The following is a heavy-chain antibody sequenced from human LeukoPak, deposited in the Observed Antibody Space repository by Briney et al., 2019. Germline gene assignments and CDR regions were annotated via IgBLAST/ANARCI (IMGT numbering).Heavy chain of an antibody. V-gene: IGHV5-10-1*01. D-gene: IGHD3-10*01. Sequence: GESLKIPCKGYGYSFTSYWIIWGRQMPGKGREWMGRIDPSDSYTNYSPSLQGHVTISADKSISAAYLQWSNLKASDTAMYYCARARGDHYSFDYWGQGSLVTVSS. CDR1: GYSFTSYW. J-gene: IGHJ4*02. CDR3: ARARGDHYSFDY. CDR2: IDPSDSYT.